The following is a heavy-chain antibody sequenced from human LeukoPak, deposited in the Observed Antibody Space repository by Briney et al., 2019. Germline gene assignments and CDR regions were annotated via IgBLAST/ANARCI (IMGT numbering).Heavy chain of an antibody. D-gene: IGHD2-15*01. CDR2: ISYDGSNK. CDR1: GFTFSSYA. CDR3: ARDYCSGGSCHGQTDY. Sequence: GRSLRLSCAASGFTFSSYAMHWVRQAPGKGLEWVAVISYDGSNKYYADSVKGRFTISRDNSKNTLYLQMNSLRAEDTAVYYCARDYCSGGSCHGQTDYWGQGTLVTVSS. V-gene: IGHV3-30*04. J-gene: IGHJ4*02.